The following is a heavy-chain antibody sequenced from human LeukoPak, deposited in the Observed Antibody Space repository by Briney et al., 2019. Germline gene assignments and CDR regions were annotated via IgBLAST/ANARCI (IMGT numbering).Heavy chain of an antibody. Sequence: GGSLRLSCTASGFTFGDYAMSWVRQAPGKGLEGVGFIRSKAYGGTTEYAASVKGRFTISRDDSKSIAYLQMNSLKTEDTAVYYCTRSEEQFDYWGQGTLVTVSS. CDR2: IRSKAYGGTT. V-gene: IGHV3-49*04. D-gene: IGHD1/OR15-1a*01. J-gene: IGHJ4*02. CDR3: TRSEEQFDY. CDR1: GFTFGDYA.